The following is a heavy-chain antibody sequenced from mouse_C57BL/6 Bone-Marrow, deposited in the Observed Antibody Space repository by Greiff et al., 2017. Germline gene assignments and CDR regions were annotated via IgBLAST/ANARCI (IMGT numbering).Heavy chain of an antibody. CDR3: ARYYIGGFDY. CDR1: GYTFTSYW. Sequence: QVHVKHPGAELVKPGASVKMSCKASGYTFTSYWITWVKQRPGQGLEWIGDIYPGSGSTNYNEKFKSKATLTVDTSSCTAYMQLSSLTSEDSAVYYCARYYIGGFDYWGQGTTLTVSS. V-gene: IGHV1-55*01. D-gene: IGHD2-12*01. J-gene: IGHJ2*01. CDR2: IYPGSGST.